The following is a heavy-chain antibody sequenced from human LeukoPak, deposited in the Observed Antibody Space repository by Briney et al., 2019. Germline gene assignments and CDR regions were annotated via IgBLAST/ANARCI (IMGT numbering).Heavy chain of an antibody. J-gene: IGHJ4*02. CDR1: GFSFSFYA. V-gene: IGHV3-23*01. CDR3: AKRSSSTSGYFDY. CDR2: ISDTGGST. D-gene: IGHD3-9*01. Sequence: GGSLRLSCAASGFSFSFYAMSWVRQAPGKGLEWVSAISDTGGSTYYTDSAKGRFTISRDSSKNTLYLQMNSLRAEDTAVYYCAKRSSSTSGYFDYWGQGALVTVSS.